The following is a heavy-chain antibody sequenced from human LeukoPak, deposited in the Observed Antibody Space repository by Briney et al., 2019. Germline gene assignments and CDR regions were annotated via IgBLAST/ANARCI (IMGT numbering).Heavy chain of an antibody. J-gene: IGHJ4*02. CDR3: ARGSYWAFDY. CDR1: RFTFSSYD. Sequence: GESLRLSCAASRFTFSSYDMHWVRHVTGKGLEWVSTIGTAGDTYYAGSVKGRFSISRENAKTSLYLQMNSLRAGDTAVYYCARGSYWAFDYWGQGTLVTVSS. V-gene: IGHV3-13*04. CDR2: IGTAGDT. D-gene: IGHD3-10*01.